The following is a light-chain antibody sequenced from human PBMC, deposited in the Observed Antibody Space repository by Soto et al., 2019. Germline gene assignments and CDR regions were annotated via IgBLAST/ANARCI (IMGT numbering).Light chain of an antibody. Sequence: QPVLTQPRSVSGSPGKSVTISCTGTSSDVGGYNYVSWYQQHPGKAPTLMIYDVSKRPSGVPDRFSGSKSGNTASLTISGLQAEDEADYYCCSYAGSYTKVFGGGTQLTVL. CDR1: SSDVGGYNY. V-gene: IGLV2-11*01. J-gene: IGLJ3*02. CDR2: DVS. CDR3: CSYAGSYTKV.